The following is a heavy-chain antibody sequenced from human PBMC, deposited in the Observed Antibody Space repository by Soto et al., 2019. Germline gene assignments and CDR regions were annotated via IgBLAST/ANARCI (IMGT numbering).Heavy chain of an antibody. D-gene: IGHD3-22*01. CDR1: GGSISSSGYY. J-gene: IGHJ4*02. V-gene: IGHV4-39*01. CDR2: IYYSGST. Sequence: SERLALTCTVSGGSISSSGYYWGWIRQPPGKGLEWIGSIYYSGSTYYNPSLKSRVTISVDTSKNQFSLRLSSVTAADTAVYYCARHRDHYDSSGTFDYWGQGTLVTVSS. CDR3: ARHRDHYDSSGTFDY.